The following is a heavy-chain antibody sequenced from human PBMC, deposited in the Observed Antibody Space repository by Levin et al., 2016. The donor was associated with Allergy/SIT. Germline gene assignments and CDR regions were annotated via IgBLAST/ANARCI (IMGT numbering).Heavy chain of an antibody. V-gene: IGHV3-48*01. Sequence: GGSLRLSCAGSGFTFSTYSMNWVRQAPGKGLEWVSFISSSLSSMYYSDSVKGRFTISRDNAKNSLYLQMNSLRAEDTAVYYCARDRGGGMRFSYGCDHWGQGTLVTVSS. D-gene: IGHD5-18*01. J-gene: IGHJ4*02. CDR1: GFTFSTYS. CDR3: ARDRGGGMRFSYGCDH. CDR2: ISSSLSSM.